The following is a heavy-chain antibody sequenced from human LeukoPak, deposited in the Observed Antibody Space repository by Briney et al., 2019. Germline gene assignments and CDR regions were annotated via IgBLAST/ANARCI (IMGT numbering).Heavy chain of an antibody. D-gene: IGHD3-10*01. CDR3: ARSGFGSGISFDL. V-gene: IGHV4-39*01. Sequence: SPSETLSLTCTVSGGSISSSSYYWGWIRQPPGKGLEWIGSIYYSGSTYYNPSLKSRVTISVDTSKNQFSLKLSSVTAADTAVYYCARSGFGSGISFDLWGQGTLVTVSS. CDR1: GGSISSSSYY. J-gene: IGHJ5*02. CDR2: IYYSGST.